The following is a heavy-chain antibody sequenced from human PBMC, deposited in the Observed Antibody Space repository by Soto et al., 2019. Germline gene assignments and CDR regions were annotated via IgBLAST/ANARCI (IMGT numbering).Heavy chain of an antibody. J-gene: IGHJ4*02. CDR3: AKRDVPHSTSNAYFYDH. CDR2: ISVSVGST. CDR1: GFPFAPST. Sequence: GSLRLSCGVSGFPFAPSTMSWVRQAPGKGLEWVSTISVSVGSTYSADSVQGRLTVSSDISDNTLFLRMTSLTADDTAVYFCAKRDVPHSTSNAYFYDHWGRGVLVTVSS. D-gene: IGHD2-21*02. V-gene: IGHV3-23*01.